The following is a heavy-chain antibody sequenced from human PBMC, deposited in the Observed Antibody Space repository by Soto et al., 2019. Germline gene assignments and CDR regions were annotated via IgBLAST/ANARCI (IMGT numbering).Heavy chain of an antibody. CDR3: AKDGAPSGSCWYDNWFDP. CDR1: GFTFSSYA. Sequence: EVQLLESGGGLVQPGGSLRLSCAASGFTFSSYAMSWVRQAPGKGLEWVSIISNSGGITYYADSVKGRFTISRDNSKNTLYLQMNSLRAEDTAVYYCAKDGAPSGSCWYDNWFDPWGQGTLVTVSS. J-gene: IGHJ5*02. D-gene: IGHD6-13*01. CDR2: ISNSGGIT. V-gene: IGHV3-23*01.